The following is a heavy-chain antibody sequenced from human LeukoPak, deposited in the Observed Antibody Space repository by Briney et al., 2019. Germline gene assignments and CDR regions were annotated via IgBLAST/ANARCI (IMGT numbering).Heavy chain of an antibody. J-gene: IGHJ4*02. Sequence: GGSLRLSCAASGFTFSSYSMNWVRQAPGKGLEWVSSISSSSSYIYYADSVKGRFTISRDNAKNTLYLQMNSLRAEDTAVYYCAKDLTWLQLDYWGQGTLVTVSS. CDR1: GFTFSSYS. D-gene: IGHD5-24*01. CDR2: ISSSSSYI. V-gene: IGHV3-21*01. CDR3: AKDLTWLQLDY.